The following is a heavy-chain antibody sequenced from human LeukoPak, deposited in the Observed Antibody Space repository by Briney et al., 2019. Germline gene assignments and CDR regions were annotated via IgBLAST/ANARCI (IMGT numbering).Heavy chain of an antibody. V-gene: IGHV4-30-4*08. J-gene: IGHJ6*03. CDR3: ARTQLLSPTYYYYYMDV. CDR2: IYYSGST. D-gene: IGHD2-2*01. CDR1: GGSISSGDYY. Sequence: SQTLSLTCTVSGGSISSGDYYWSWIRQPPGKGLEWTGYIYYSGSTYYNPSLKSRVTISVDTSKNQFSLKLSSVTAADTAVYYCARTQLLSPTYYYYYMDVWGKGTTVTVSS.